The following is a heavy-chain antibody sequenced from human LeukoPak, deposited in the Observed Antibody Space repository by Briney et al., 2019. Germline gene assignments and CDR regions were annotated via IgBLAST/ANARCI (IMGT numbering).Heavy chain of an antibody. V-gene: IGHV1-8*01. CDR3: ASGRFGELIVKL. D-gene: IGHD3-10*01. CDR2: MNPNSGNT. Sequence: ASVKVSCKASGYTFTSYDINWVRQATGQGLEWMGWMNPNSGNTGYAQKFQGRVTMTRNTSISTAYMELSSLRSEDTVVYYCASGRFGELIVKLWGQGTLVTVSS. CDR1: GYTFTSYD. J-gene: IGHJ4*02.